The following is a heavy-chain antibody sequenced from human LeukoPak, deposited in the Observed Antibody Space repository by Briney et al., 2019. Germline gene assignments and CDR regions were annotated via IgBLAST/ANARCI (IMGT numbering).Heavy chain of an antibody. V-gene: IGHV3-7*01. Sequence: GGSLRLSCAASGFTFRGFLMSWVRQIPGKGLEWVANIKQDGSEKYYADALRGRFTISRDNTKNSLSLQMNSLIVEDTAVYYCARAGSSWNYVYWGQGTLVTVSS. CDR3: ARAGSSWNYVY. CDR2: IKQDGSEK. J-gene: IGHJ4*02. D-gene: IGHD1-7*01. CDR1: GFTFRGFL.